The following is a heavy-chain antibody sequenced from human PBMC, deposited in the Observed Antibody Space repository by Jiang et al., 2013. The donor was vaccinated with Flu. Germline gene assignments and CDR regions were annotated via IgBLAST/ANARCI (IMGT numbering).Heavy chain of an antibody. CDR2: INADNGNT. CDR3: ARGQAGILVVGPVALEAFDY. Sequence: SGAEVKQPGASVKVSCQASGYTFTNYALHWVRQAPGQRPEWMGWINADNGNTKYSQKLQGRVTITRDTSATTAYMELSSLRSEDTAVYYCARGQAGILVVGPVALEAFDYWGQGTLVTVSS. CDR1: GYTFTNYA. J-gene: IGHJ4*02. D-gene: IGHD2-2*01. V-gene: IGHV1-3*01.